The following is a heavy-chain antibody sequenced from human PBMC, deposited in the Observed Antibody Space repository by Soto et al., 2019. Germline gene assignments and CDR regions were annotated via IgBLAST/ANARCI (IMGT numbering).Heavy chain of an antibody. Sequence: EVQLLESGGGLVQPGGSLRLSCAASGFTFSSYAMSWVRQAPGKGLEWVSAISGSGGSTYYADSVKGRFTISRDNSKNTLDLQMNSLRAEDTAVYYCAKGADDFWSGYSHPYYYYYYGMDVWGQGTTVTVSS. CDR2: ISGSGGST. CDR3: AKGADDFWSGYSHPYYYYYYGMDV. CDR1: GFTFSSYA. J-gene: IGHJ6*02. D-gene: IGHD3-3*01. V-gene: IGHV3-23*01.